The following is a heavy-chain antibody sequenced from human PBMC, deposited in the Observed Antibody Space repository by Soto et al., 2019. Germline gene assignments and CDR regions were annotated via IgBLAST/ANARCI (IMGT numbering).Heavy chain of an antibody. J-gene: IGHJ4*02. D-gene: IGHD5-12*01. CDR2: ISYDGSNK. V-gene: IGHV3-30*18. CDR1: GFTFSSYG. Sequence: HPGGSLRLSCAASGFTFSSYGMHWVRQAPGKGLEWVAVISYDGSNKYYADSVKGRFTISRDNSKNTLYLQMNSLRAEDTAVYYCAKDPPPTLATPTPPGGYFDYWGQGTLVTVSS. CDR3: AKDPPPTLATPTPPGGYFDY.